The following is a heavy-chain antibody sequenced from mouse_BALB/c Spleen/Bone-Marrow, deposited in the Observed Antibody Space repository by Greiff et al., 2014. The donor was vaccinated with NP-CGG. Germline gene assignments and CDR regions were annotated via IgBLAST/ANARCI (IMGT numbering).Heavy chain of an antibody. V-gene: IGHV2-4*02. J-gene: IGHJ4*01. CDR1: GFSLTSYG. CDR3: AGAYYRYAMDY. Sequence: VQLVESGPGLVQPSQSLSITCTVSGFSLTSYGVHWVRQPPGKGLEWLGVIWSGGNTDYNATFISRLSISKDNFQIRVFFKMSSLQAGDTAIYYCAGAYYRYAMDYWGQGTSVTVSS. CDR2: IWSGGNT. D-gene: IGHD2-14*01.